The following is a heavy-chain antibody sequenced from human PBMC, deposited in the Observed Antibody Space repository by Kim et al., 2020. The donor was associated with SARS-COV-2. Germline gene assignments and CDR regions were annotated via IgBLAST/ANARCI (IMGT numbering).Heavy chain of an antibody. Sequence: GGSLRLSCVASGFTFSACAMGWVRQAPGKGLQWVSSLSHTGRDTYYADSVKGRFTISRDDSRDTLYLQMSSLRTEDTAVYFCAKDIDAYSGMDVWGRGTTVTVAS. J-gene: IGHJ6*02. CDR2: LSHTGRDT. V-gene: IGHV3-23*01. D-gene: IGHD1-26*01. CDR3: AKDIDAYSGMDV. CDR1: GFTFSACA.